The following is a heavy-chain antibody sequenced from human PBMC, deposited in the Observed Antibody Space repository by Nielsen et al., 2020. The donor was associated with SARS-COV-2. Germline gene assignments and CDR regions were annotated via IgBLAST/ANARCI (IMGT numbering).Heavy chain of an antibody. J-gene: IGHJ3*01. CDR3: ARDWSRAFDV. Sequence: GESLKISCAASGFTFSSLWMSWVRQVPGKGLEWVADIKPDGSEKFYVDSVKGRFTISRDNAKNSMSPQMNSLRVEDTAVYYCARDWSRAFDVWGQGTMVTVSS. CDR1: GFTFSSLW. CDR2: IKPDGSEK. V-gene: IGHV3-7*01.